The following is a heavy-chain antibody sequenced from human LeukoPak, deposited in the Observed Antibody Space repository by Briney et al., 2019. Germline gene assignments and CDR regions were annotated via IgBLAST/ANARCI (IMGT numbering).Heavy chain of an antibody. CDR3: THGSMYQLDY. CDR1: GFTFSSYG. Sequence: GGSLRLSCAASGFTFSSYGMHWVRQAPGKGLEWVAFIRYDGSNKYYADSVKGRFTISRDNSKNTLFLQMNSLRAEDTAVYYCTHGSMYQLDYWGQGTLVTVSS. J-gene: IGHJ4*02. CDR2: IRYDGSNK. V-gene: IGHV3-30*02. D-gene: IGHD2-2*01.